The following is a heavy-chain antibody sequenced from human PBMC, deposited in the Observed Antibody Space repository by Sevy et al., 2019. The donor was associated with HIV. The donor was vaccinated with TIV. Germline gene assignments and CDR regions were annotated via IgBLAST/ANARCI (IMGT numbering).Heavy chain of an antibody. CDR2: IRYDGSNK. J-gene: IGHJ6*03. Sequence: GGFLRLSCAASGFTFSSYGMHWVRQAPGKGLEWVAFIRYDGSNKYYADSVKGRFTISRDNSKNTLYLQMNSLRAEDTAVYYCAKVPAGGTTLYYYYYMDVWGKGTTVTVSS. D-gene: IGHD1-7*01. CDR3: AKVPAGGTTLYYYYYMDV. V-gene: IGHV3-30*02. CDR1: GFTFSSYG.